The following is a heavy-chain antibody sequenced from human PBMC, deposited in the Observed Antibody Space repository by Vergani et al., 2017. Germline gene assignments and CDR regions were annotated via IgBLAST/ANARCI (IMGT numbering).Heavy chain of an antibody. Sequence: QVQLVQSGAEVKKPGASVKVSCKASGYTFTSYDINWVRQATGQGLEWMGWMNPNSGNTGYAQKFQGRVTITADKSTSTAYMELSSLRSEDTAVYYCAREGHCSGGSCYSGLYYYYGMDVWGQGTTVTVSS. CDR3: AREGHCSGGSCYSGLYYYYGMDV. D-gene: IGHD2-15*01. V-gene: IGHV1-8*01. CDR1: GYTFTSYD. CDR2: MNPNSGNT. J-gene: IGHJ6*02.